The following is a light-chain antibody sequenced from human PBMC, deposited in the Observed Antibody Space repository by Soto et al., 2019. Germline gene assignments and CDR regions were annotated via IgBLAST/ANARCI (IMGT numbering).Light chain of an antibody. Sequence: QSVLTQPPSVSGALGQRVTISCTGSSSNIGAGYDVHWYQQLPGTAPKLLIYGNSNRPSGVPDRFSGSKSGTSASLAITGLQAEDEADYYCQSYDSSLSVFYVFGTGTKLTVL. CDR3: QSYDSSLSVFYV. J-gene: IGLJ1*01. CDR2: GNS. V-gene: IGLV1-40*01. CDR1: SSNIGAGYD.